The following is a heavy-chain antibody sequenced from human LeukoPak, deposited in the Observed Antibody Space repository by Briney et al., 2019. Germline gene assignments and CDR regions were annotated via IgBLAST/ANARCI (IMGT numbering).Heavy chain of an antibody. CDR2: INAGNGNT. CDR1: GYTFTGYY. D-gene: IGHD3-10*01. J-gene: IGHJ4*02. CDR3: ARVTMVRGVTPFDY. Sequence: ASVKVSCKASGYTFTGYYMHWVRQAPGQRLEWMGWINAGNGNTKYSQKFQGRVTITRDTSASTAYMELSSLRSEDTAVYYCARVTMVRGVTPFDYWGQGTLVTVSS. V-gene: IGHV1-3*01.